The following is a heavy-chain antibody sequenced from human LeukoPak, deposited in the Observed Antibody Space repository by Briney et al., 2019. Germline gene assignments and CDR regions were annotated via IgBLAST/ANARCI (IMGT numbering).Heavy chain of an antibody. J-gene: IGHJ5*02. CDR1: GFTVSTNY. V-gene: IGHV3-53*01. CDR3: ARDDVAAAGIET. D-gene: IGHD6-13*01. Sequence: GGSLRLSCAASGFTVSTNYMNWVRQAPGKGLEWVSLIYSGGGTYYADSVKGRFTISRDNSKNTLFLQMNSLRAEDTAVYYCARDDVAAAGIETWGQGTLVTVSS. CDR2: IYSGGGT.